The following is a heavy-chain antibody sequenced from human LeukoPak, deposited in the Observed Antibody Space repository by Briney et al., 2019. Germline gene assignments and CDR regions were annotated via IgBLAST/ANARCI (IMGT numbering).Heavy chain of an antibody. V-gene: IGHV3-21*01. J-gene: IGHJ4*02. CDR2: ISSSSSYI. D-gene: IGHD6-13*01. CDR3: ARDRQLVDY. CDR1: GFTFSSYS. Sequence: PGGSLRLSGAASGFTFSSYSMNWVRQAPGKGLEWVSSISSSSSYIYYADSVKGRFTISRDNAKNSLYLQKNSLRAEDTAVYYCARDRQLVDYWGQGTLVTVSS.